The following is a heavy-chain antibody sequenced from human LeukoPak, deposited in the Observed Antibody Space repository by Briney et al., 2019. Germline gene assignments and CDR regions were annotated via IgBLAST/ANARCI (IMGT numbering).Heavy chain of an antibody. J-gene: IGHJ4*02. CDR1: GFTFSSYA. D-gene: IGHD3-10*01. Sequence: PGGSLRLSCAASGFTFSSYAMHWVRQAPGKGLEWVAVISYDGSNKYYADSVKGRFTISRDNSKNTLYLQMNSLRAEDTAVYYCARGTYYYGSGNGYYFDYWGQGTLVTVSS. CDR2: ISYDGSNK. CDR3: ARGTYYYGSGNGYYFDY. V-gene: IGHV3-30*01.